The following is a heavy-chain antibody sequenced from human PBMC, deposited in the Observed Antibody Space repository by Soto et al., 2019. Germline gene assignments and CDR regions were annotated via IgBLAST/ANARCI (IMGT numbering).Heavy chain of an antibody. Sequence: QVQLVQSGAEVKKPGASVKVSCKASGYTFTSYGISWVRQAPGQGLEWMGWISAYNGNTNYAQKLQGRVTMTTDTSTSTAYMELRSLRSDDTAVYYCATHYYGSGSYYPPQYYYGMDVWGQGTTVTVSS. CDR3: ATHYYGSGSYYPPQYYYGMDV. D-gene: IGHD3-10*01. J-gene: IGHJ6*02. CDR2: ISAYNGNT. CDR1: GYTFTSYG. V-gene: IGHV1-18*01.